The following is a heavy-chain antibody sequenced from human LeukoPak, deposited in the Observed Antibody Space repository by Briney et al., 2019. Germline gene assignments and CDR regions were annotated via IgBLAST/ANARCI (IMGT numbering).Heavy chain of an antibody. CDR2: IVVGSGNT. V-gene: IGHV1-58*02. Sequence: SVKVSCKASGFTFTSSAMQWVRQARGQRLEWIGWIVVGSGNTNYAQKFQERVTITRDMSTSTAYMELSSLRSEDTAVYYCAATYCGGDCYSYYYYYMDVWGKGTTVTVSS. D-gene: IGHD2-21*02. CDR3: AATYCGGDCYSYYYYYMDV. CDR1: GFTFTSSA. J-gene: IGHJ6*03.